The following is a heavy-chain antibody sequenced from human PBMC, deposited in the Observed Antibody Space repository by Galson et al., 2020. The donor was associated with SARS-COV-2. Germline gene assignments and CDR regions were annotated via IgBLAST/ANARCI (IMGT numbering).Heavy chain of an antibody. CDR1: GYNFVDYY. J-gene: IGHJ6*03. CDR3: ARRYFETSPYYQFFYYLDI. D-gene: IGHD3-9*01. V-gene: IGHV1-2*02. CDR2: INPNSGAT. Sequence: ASVKVSCTASGYNFVDYYLHWVRQAPGQGLEWMGWINPNSGATNYAQFFLGRVALTRDTSTRTAYMELSRLRSDDTAVYFCARRYFETSPYYQFFYYLDIWGAGTTITVSS.